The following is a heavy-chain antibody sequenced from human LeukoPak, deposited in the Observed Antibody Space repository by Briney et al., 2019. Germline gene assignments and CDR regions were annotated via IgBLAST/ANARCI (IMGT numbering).Heavy chain of an antibody. D-gene: IGHD1-26*01. CDR2: INPNSGNT. CDR1: GYTFTGYY. CDR3: ARDPTFRGELEYYYYYYYMDV. J-gene: IGHJ6*03. Sequence: GASVKVSCKASGYTFTGYYMHWVRQAPGQGLEWMGWINPNSGNTNYAQKLQGRVTMTTDTSTSTAYMELRSLRSDDTAVYYCARDPTFRGELEYYYYYYYMDVWGKGTTVTVSS. V-gene: IGHV1-18*04.